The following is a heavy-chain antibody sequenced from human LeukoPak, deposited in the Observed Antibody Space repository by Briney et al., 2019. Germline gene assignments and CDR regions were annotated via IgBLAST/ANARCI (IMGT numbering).Heavy chain of an antibody. CDR1: GFTFRTYW. CDR3: TRYLLASYGMDV. CDR2: INTDGSST. V-gene: IGHV3-74*01. J-gene: IGHJ6*02. Sequence: GSLRLSCAASGFTFRTYWMHWVRQVPGKGLVWISRINTDGSSTSHADSVKGRFTISRDNAQNTLYLQMNSLRPEDTAVYYCTRYLLASYGMDVWGQGTLVTASS. D-gene: IGHD2-15*01.